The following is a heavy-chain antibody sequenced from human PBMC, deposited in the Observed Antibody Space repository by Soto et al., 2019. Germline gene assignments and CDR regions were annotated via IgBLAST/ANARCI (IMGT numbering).Heavy chain of an antibody. CDR3: ARGPTVTTLYLSLDY. D-gene: IGHD4-17*01. Sequence: QVQLVQSGAEVKKPGSSVKVSCKASGGTFSSYAISWVRQAPGQGLEWMGGIIPIFGTANYAQKFQCRVTINADESTSTAYMELSSLRSDDTAVYYCARGPTVTTLYLSLDYWGQGTLVTVSS. V-gene: IGHV1-69*12. CDR2: IIPIFGTA. CDR1: GGTFSSYA. J-gene: IGHJ4*02.